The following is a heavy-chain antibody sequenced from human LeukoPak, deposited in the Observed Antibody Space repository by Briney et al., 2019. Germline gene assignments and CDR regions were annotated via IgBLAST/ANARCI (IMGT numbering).Heavy chain of an antibody. CDR1: GGSISSYY. CDR3: ARDLGGSYYGDFDY. J-gene: IGHJ4*02. V-gene: IGHV4-59*01. D-gene: IGHD1-26*01. CDR2: IYYSGST. Sequence: SETLSLTCTVSGGSISSYYWSWIRQPPGKGLEWIGYIYYSGSTNYNPSLKSRVTISVDTSKNQFSLKLSSVTAADTAVYYCARDLGGSYYGDFDYWGQGTQVTVSS.